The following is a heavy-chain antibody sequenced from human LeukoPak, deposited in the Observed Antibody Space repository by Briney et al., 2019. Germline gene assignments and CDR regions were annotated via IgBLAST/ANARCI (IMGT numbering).Heavy chain of an antibody. CDR2: ISYIGST. CDR3: TTVTKGFDI. J-gene: IGHJ3*02. CDR1: DDSFSSHY. V-gene: IGHV4-59*03. D-gene: IGHD4-17*01. Sequence: SETLSLTCTVSDDSFSSHYWTWIRQPPGKGLEWIGYISYIGSTNYNPSLKSRVTISVDTSKNQFSLKVSSVTAADMAVRDPTTVTKGFDIWGQGTLVTVSS.